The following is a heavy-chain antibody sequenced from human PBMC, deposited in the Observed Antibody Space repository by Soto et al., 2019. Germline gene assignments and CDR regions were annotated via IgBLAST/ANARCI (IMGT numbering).Heavy chain of an antibody. V-gene: IGHV5-51*01. CDR1: GYSFTSYW. D-gene: IGHD4-4*01. CDR2: IYPGDSDT. CDR3: ARAGPYDYNRPTYYFDY. Sequence: PGESLKISCKGSGYSFTSYWIGWVRQMPGKGLEWMGIIYPGDSDTRYSPSFQGQVTISADKSISTAYLQWSSLKASDTAMYYCARAGPYDYNRPTYYFDYWGQGTLVTVSS. J-gene: IGHJ4*02.